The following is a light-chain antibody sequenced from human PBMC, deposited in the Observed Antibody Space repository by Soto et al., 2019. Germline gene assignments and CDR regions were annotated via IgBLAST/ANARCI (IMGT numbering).Light chain of an antibody. Sequence: DIQMTQSPSTLSASVGDRVTITCRASQSFTTWLTWYQQKPGEAPKVLIYKASSLESGVPSRFSGSGSGTEFTLTISSLQPDDFATYYCQQYGTYPWTFGQGNKVEIK. CDR2: KAS. CDR1: QSFTTW. J-gene: IGKJ1*01. CDR3: QQYGTYPWT. V-gene: IGKV1-5*03.